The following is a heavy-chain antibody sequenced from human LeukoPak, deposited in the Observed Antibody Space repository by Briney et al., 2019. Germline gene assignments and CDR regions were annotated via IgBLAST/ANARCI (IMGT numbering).Heavy chain of an antibody. Sequence: GGSLRLSCAASGLTIRDSYMTWIRQAPGKGLEWVSYISESGTNIHYADSVRGRFTISRDTASNSVYLEMNSLRVDDTAVYYCASSPSAGPLDFWGQGTLVTVFS. CDR2: ISESGTNI. V-gene: IGHV3-11*01. CDR3: ASSPSAGPLDF. CDR1: GLTIRDSY. J-gene: IGHJ4*02. D-gene: IGHD3-10*01.